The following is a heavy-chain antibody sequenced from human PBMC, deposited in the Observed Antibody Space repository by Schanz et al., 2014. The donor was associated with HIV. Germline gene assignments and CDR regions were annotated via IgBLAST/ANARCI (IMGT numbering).Heavy chain of an antibody. V-gene: IGHV3-30*18. D-gene: IGHD3-22*01. Sequence: QVQLVESGGGVVQPGGSLRLSCAASGFSFDNYGMHWVRQAPGKGLEWVAVISYDGRNKYFADSVKGRFTMSRDNSKNTLYLQMNRLRADDTAVYYCAKDRNHYDSRYRGKGNYYYYYGMDVWGQGTTVTVSS. J-gene: IGHJ6*02. CDR2: ISYDGRNK. CDR1: GFSFDNYG. CDR3: AKDRNHYDSRYRGKGNYYYYYGMDV.